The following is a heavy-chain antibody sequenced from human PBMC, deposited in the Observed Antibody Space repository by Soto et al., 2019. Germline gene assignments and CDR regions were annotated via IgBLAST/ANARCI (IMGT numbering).Heavy chain of an antibody. Sequence: VQLVQSGAEVKKPGSSVKVSCKASGGTLNKHAITWVRRAPGEGLEWLGGIIPMFGIPNYSQKFQGRVTITADDSTNTSHMELNSLTSDATAVYYCARGGTSGWLKGAYDVWGQGTMVTVSS. CDR2: IIPMFGIP. J-gene: IGHJ3*01. D-gene: IGHD6-19*01. V-gene: IGHV1-69*01. CDR3: ARGGTSGWLKGAYDV. CDR1: GGTLNKHA.